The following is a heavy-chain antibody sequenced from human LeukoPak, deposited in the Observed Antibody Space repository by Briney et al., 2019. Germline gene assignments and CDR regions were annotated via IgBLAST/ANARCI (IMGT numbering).Heavy chain of an antibody. V-gene: IGHV4-34*01. CDR2: INHSGST. J-gene: IGHJ6*03. CDR1: GGSISSHY. CDR3: ARGRYCSSTSCYRYYYYYMDV. Sequence: SETLSLTCTVSGGSISSHYWSWIRQPPGKGLEWIGKINHSGSTNYNPSLKSRVTISVDTSKNQFSLKLSSVTAADTAVYYCARGRYCSSTSCYRYYYYYMDVWGKGTTVTVSS. D-gene: IGHD2-2*01.